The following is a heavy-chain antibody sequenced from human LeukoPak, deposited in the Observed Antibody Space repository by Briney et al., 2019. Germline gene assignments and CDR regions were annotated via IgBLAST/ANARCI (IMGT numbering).Heavy chain of an antibody. CDR2: ISYDGSNK. CDR1: GFTFSSYA. D-gene: IGHD2-8*01. J-gene: IGHJ4*02. Sequence: GGSLRLSCAASGFTFSSYAMHWVRQAPGKGLGWVAVISYDGSNKYYADSVKGRFTISRDSSKNTLYPQMNSLRAEDTAVYYCARELGYCTNGVCLYYFDYWGQGTLVTVSS. V-gene: IGHV3-30*04. CDR3: ARELGYCTNGVCLYYFDY.